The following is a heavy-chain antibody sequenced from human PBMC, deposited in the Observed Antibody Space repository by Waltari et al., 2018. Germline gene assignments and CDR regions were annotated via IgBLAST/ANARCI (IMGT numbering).Heavy chain of an antibody. CDR1: GGTFSSYA. CDR2: IIPIFGTA. V-gene: IGHV1-69*12. CDR3: ASGPPNSGYYYGPFDY. Sequence: QVQLVQSGAEVKKPGSSVKVSCKASGGTFSSYAISWVRQAPGQGLEWMGGIIPIFGTANYARKFQGRVTITADESTSTAYMELSSLRSEDTAVYYCASGPPNSGYYYGPFDYWGQGTLVTVSS. J-gene: IGHJ4*02. D-gene: IGHD3-22*01.